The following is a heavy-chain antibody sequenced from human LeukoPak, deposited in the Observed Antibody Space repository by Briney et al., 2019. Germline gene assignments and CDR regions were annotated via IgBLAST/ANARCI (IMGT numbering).Heavy chain of an antibody. CDR2: INSSGGST. J-gene: IGHJ4*02. D-gene: IGHD5-18*01. V-gene: IGHV1-46*01. CDR1: GYTFTSYY. CDR3: ARARGTVIQLWFFDY. Sequence: GASVKVSCKASGYTFTSYYMHWVRQAPGQGLEWMGIINSSGGSTSYAQKFQGRVTMTRDTSTSTVYMELSSLRSEDTAMYYCARARGTVIQLWFFDYWGQGTLVTVSS.